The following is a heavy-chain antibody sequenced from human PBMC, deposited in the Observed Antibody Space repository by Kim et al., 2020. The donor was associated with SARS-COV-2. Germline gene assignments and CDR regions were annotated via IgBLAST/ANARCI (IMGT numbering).Heavy chain of an antibody. V-gene: IGHV3-30*18. CDR1: VFTFSSYG. D-gene: IGHD6-13*01. CDR2: ISYDGSNK. J-gene: IGHJ4*02. CDR3: AKDPGSSSWKIDY. Sequence: GGSLRLSCAASVFTFSSYGMHWVRQAPGKGLEWVAVISYDGSNKYYADSVKGRFTISRDNSKNTLYLQMNSLRAEDTAVYYCAKDPGSSSWKIDYWGQGTLVTVSS.